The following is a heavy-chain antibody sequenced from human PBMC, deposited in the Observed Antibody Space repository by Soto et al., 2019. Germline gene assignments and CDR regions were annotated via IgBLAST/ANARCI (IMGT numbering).Heavy chain of an antibody. Sequence: EVKLVETGGGLIQPGGSLRLSCAASGITVSSNYMSWVRQAPGKGLEWVSVIYSGDSTYYADSVKGRFTISRDNSKNTLFLQMNSLRAADTAVYYCARESDAFDIWGQGTMAAVSS. J-gene: IGHJ3*02. CDR1: GITVSSNY. CDR2: IYSGDST. CDR3: ARESDAFDI. V-gene: IGHV3-53*02.